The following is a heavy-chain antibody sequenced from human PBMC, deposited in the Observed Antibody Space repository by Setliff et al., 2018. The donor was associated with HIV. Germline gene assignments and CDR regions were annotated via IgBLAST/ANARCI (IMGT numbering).Heavy chain of an antibody. J-gene: IGHJ4*02. V-gene: IGHV3-21*04. CDR2: ISSTSEYI. D-gene: IGHD3-22*01. Sequence: GGSLRLSCAASGFTFSDYWMSWVRQAPGKGLEWLSFISSTSEYIHYADSVKGRFTISRDNAKNSLYLQMSSLRVEDTAVYYCARSVPDSAYRPTDYWGQGTQVTVSS. CDR1: GFTFSDYW. CDR3: ARSVPDSAYRPTDY.